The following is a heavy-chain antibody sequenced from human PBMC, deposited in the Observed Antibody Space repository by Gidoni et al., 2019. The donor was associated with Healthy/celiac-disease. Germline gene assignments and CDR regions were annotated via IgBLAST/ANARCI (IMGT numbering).Heavy chain of an antibody. CDR2: IYYSGST. J-gene: IGHJ4*02. Sequence: QLQLQESGPGLVKPSETLSLTCTVSGGSISRSSYYWGWIRQPPGKGLEWIGSIYYSGSTYYNPSLKSRVTISVDTSKNQFSLKLSSVTAADTAVYYCARDDVWSSGCRFDYWGQGTLVTVSS. CDR1: GGSISRSSYY. V-gene: IGHV4-39*07. D-gene: IGHD6-19*01. CDR3: ARDDVWSSGCRFDY.